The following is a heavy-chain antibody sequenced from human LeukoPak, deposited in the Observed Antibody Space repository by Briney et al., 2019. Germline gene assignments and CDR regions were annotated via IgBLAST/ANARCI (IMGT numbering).Heavy chain of an antibody. V-gene: IGHV3-23*01. CDR1: GFTLRSQA. CDR3: AKLRVRPMDV. Sequence: GVSLTLPCTASGFTLRSQAMRWDRQATGRGVEWVSAISGSGGSTYYADSVKGRFTISRENSKNTLYLQMNSLRAEDTAVYYCAKLRVRPMDVWGKGTTVTVSS. J-gene: IGHJ6*03. CDR2: ISGSGGST.